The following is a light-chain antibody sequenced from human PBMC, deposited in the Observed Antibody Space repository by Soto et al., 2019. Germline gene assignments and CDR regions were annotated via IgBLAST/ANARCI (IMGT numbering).Light chain of an antibody. Sequence: EIVLTQSPATLSLSPVERATLSCRASQSVSSYLAWYQQKPGQAPRLLIYEASNRATGIPARISGSGSGTDFTLTISSLEPEDFAVYYCQQRSNWPTTFGQGTRLEI. CDR2: EAS. CDR3: QQRSNWPTT. CDR1: QSVSSY. V-gene: IGKV3-11*01. J-gene: IGKJ5*01.